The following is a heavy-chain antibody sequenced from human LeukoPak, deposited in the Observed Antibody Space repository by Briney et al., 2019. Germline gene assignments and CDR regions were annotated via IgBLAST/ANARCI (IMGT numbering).Heavy chain of an antibody. Sequence: GGSLRLSCAASGFTFSSYWMHWVRQAPGKGLVWVSRVNSDGSSTSYADSVKGRFTISRDNAKNTLYLQMNSLRAEDTAVYYCARAGHSSSDGYDYWGQGTLVTVSS. D-gene: IGHD6-13*01. CDR2: VNSDGSST. CDR1: GFTFSSYW. V-gene: IGHV3-74*01. CDR3: ARAGHSSSDGYDY. J-gene: IGHJ4*02.